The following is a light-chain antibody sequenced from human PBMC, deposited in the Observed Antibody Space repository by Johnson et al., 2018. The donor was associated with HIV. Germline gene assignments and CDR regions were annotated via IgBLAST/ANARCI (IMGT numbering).Light chain of an antibody. CDR3: GTWDSSLSAGV. V-gene: IGLV1-51*01. CDR1: NSNIGDNY. J-gene: IGLJ1*01. CDR2: DNN. Sequence: QSVLTQPPSVSAAPGQKVTISCSGSNSNIGDNYVSWYQQVPGTAPKLLIYDNNRRPSGIPDRFSGSKSGTSATLGITGLQTGDEADYYCGTWDSSLSAGVFGMGTKVTAL.